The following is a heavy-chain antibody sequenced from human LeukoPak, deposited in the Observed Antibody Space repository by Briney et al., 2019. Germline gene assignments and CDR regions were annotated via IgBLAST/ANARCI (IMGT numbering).Heavy chain of an antibody. V-gene: IGHV4-59*08. CDR2: IYYTGST. CDR1: GGSISSYY. D-gene: IGHD6-6*01. J-gene: IGHJ6*02. CDR3: ARQIQWGGTSSFYYGMDV. Sequence: ETESLTCTVSGGSISSYYWSWIRQPPGKGLEWIGYIYYTGSTKYNPSLKSRVTISIDTSKSQFSLQLSSVTAADTAVYYCARQIQWGGTSSFYYGMDVCGQRGTLADSS.